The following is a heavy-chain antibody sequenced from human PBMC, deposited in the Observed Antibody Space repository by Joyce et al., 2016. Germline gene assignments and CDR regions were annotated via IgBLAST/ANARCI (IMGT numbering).Heavy chain of an antibody. CDR3: AGSPMVGVTFFH. D-gene: IGHD2/OR15-2a*01. J-gene: IGHJ4*02. CDR2: IYYTWKT. V-gene: IGHV4-39*07. CDR1: GAFISRSSSN. Sequence: QVQLQESGPGLVKASETLSLTCSVSGAFISRSSSNWGWIRQSPGKGLEWIGSIYYTWKTYYNPSLKSRVTISVDTSKNHFSLKLMSVTGADTAVYYCAGSPMVGVTFFHWGLGTLIGVSS.